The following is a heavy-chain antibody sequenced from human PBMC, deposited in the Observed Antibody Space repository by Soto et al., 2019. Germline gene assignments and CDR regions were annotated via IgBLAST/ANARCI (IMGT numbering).Heavy chain of an antibody. V-gene: IGHV1-2*04. CDR2: INPNSGGT. D-gene: IGHD2-2*01. CDR3: ARSRAGYCSSTSCRGAWFDP. J-gene: IGHJ5*02. Sequence: QVQLVQSGAEVKKPGASVKVSCKASGYTFTGYYMHWVRQAPGQGLEWMGWINPNSGGTNYAQKFQGWVTMTRDASISTAYMELSRLRSDETAVYYCARSRAGYCSSTSCRGAWFDPWGQGTLVTVSS. CDR1: GYTFTGYY.